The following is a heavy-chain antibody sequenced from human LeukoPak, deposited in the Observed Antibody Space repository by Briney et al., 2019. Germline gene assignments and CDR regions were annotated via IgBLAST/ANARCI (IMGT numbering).Heavy chain of an antibody. D-gene: IGHD3-3*01. CDR1: GGSISTSSYY. Sequence: PSETLSLTCTVSGGSISTSSYYWGWIRQPPGTGLEWIGSIYYSGSTYYNPPLKSRVTISVDTSKNQFSLKLSSVTAADTAVYYCARARPIFGVVIFDYWGQGTLVTVSS. CDR3: ARARPIFGVVIFDY. J-gene: IGHJ4*02. V-gene: IGHV4-39*01. CDR2: IYYSGST.